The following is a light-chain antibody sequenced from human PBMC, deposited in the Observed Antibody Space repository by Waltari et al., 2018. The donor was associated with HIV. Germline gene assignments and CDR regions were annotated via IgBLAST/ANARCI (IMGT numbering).Light chain of an antibody. CDR2: GIN. CDR3: AAWDYSLSGWV. Sequence: QSVLTQPPSASGTPGPRVTISCSGSHSNVGTSYVYWYQQRPGTTPKLVIYGINQRPSGVPDRFSGSKSGTSVSLVISGIRSEDEADYYCAAWDYSLSGWVFGGGTKLTVL. J-gene: IGLJ3*02. CDR1: HSNVGTSY. V-gene: IGLV1-47*01.